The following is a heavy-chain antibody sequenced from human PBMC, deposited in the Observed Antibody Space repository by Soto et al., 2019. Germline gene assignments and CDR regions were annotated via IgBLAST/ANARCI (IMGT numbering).Heavy chain of an antibody. J-gene: IGHJ5*02. Sequence: ASVKVTCKASGYTFTSYGISWVRQAPGQGLEWMGWINAYSGGTEYAQKFQGRVTLTRDTSIATAYLTLTSLTSDDTALYYCAKDLTRQLAYWLDPWGQGTQVTVSS. D-gene: IGHD6-6*01. CDR2: INAYSGGT. CDR3: AKDLTRQLAYWLDP. V-gene: IGHV1-2*02. CDR1: GYTFTSYG.